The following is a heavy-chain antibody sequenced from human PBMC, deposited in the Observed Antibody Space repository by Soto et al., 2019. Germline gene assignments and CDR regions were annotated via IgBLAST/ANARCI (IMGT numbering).Heavy chain of an antibody. D-gene: IGHD2-15*01. CDR1: GVSISSGNW. CDR2: IFHDGTA. V-gene: IGHV4-4*02. Sequence: KPSETLSLTCAVSGVSISSGNWWTWVRQTPQRGLEYIGEIFHDGTANYYPSFERRVAVSVDTSKNHFSLELTSVTAADTAVYYRARVKLAGRGGFDYWGLGTLVTVSS. CDR3: ARVKLAGRGGFDY. J-gene: IGHJ4*02.